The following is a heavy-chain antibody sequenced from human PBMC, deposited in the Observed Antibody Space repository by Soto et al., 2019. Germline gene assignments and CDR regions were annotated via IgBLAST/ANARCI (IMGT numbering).Heavy chain of an antibody. D-gene: IGHD5-12*01. Sequence: QVQLQESGPGLVKPSQTLSLTCTVSGGSISSGDYYWSWIRQPPGKGLEWIGYIYYSGSTYYNPSLKSGVTLSVDTSKNQCPLNASSVPAADPAMYYCARAVVATIYPGTNWFDPWGQGTLVPVSS. CDR3: ARAVVATIYPGTNWFDP. CDR2: IYYSGST. V-gene: IGHV4-30-4*01. J-gene: IGHJ5*02. CDR1: GGSISSGDYY.